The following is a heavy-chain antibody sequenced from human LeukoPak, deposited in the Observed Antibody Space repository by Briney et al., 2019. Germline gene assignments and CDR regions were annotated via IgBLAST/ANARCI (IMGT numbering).Heavy chain of an antibody. CDR1: GGSISSGGYS. V-gene: IGHV4-30-2*01. CDR3: ARYCSSTSCYAGGDAFDI. J-gene: IGHJ3*02. Sequence: SETLSLTCAVSGGSISSGGYSWSWMRQPPGKGWEWIGYIYHSGSTYYNPSLKSRVTISVDRSKNQFSLKLSSVTAADTAVYYCARYCSSTSCYAGGDAFDIWGQGTMVTVSS. D-gene: IGHD2-2*01. CDR2: IYHSGST.